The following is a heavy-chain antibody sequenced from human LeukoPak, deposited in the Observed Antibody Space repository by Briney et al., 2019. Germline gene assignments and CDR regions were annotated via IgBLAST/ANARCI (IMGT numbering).Heavy chain of an antibody. CDR1: GGSFSDYY. J-gene: IGHJ6*03. Sequence: SETLSLTCAVYGGSFSDYYWSWIRQPPGKRLEWIGEINPSGSTNYSPSLKSRVTISVDTSKNQFSLKLSSVAAADTAVYFCARVAYRYVINDWSRTGLGAYPTKYYDHMDVWDKGTTVTVSS. CDR3: ARVAYRYVINDWSRTGLGAYPTKYYDHMDV. CDR2: INPSGST. D-gene: IGHD5-18*01. V-gene: IGHV4-34*01.